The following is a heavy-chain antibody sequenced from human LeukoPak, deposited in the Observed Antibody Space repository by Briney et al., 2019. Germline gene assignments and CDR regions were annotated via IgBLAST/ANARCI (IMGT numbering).Heavy chain of an antibody. Sequence: PGGSLRLSCAASGFTFSSYGMSWVRQAPGKGLEWVSAISGSGGSTYYADSVKGRFTISRDNSKNTLYLQMNSLRAEDTAVYYCAKDRGYSSGWLYYYYYMDVWGKGTTVTISS. V-gene: IGHV3-23*01. J-gene: IGHJ6*03. CDR2: ISGSGGST. CDR1: GFTFSSYG. D-gene: IGHD6-19*01. CDR3: AKDRGYSSGWLYYYYYMDV.